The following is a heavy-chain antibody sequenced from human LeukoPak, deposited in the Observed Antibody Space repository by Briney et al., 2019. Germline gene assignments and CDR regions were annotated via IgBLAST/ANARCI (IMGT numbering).Heavy chain of an antibody. CDR3: ASWGLSSGYYGAFDY. J-gene: IGHJ4*02. D-gene: IGHD3-22*01. CDR2: IYDSGST. CDR1: GGSIRSSYYY. Sequence: SETLSLTCTVSGGSIRSSYYYWGWIRQPPGKGLEWIGSIYDSGSTYYNPSLKSRVTISVDKSKNQFSLKLSSVTAADTAVYYCASWGLSSGYYGAFDYWGQGTLVTVSS. V-gene: IGHV4-39*07.